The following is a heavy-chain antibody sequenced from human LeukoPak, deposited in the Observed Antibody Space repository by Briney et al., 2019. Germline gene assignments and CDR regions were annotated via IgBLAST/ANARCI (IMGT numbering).Heavy chain of an antibody. CDR2: INHSGNT. J-gene: IGHJ4*02. CDR3: ARDGDMLATIFDF. V-gene: IGHV4-34*01. CDR1: GGSFSGYY. D-gene: IGHD5-12*01. Sequence: SETLSLTCAVSGGSFSGYYWSWIRQPPGKGLEWIGEINHSGNTNYNPSLKSRVTISVDMSNNQFSLKLSSVTAADTAVYYCARDGDMLATIFDFWGQGTLVTVSS.